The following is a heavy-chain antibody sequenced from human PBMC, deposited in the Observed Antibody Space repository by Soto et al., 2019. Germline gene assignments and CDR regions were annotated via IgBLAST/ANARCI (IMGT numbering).Heavy chain of an antibody. CDR2: TGNKANTYTT. CDR3: ARLERRSYYFDY. V-gene: IGHV3-72*01. CDR1: GFTFSDHY. J-gene: IGHJ4*02. D-gene: IGHD1-1*01. Sequence: EVQLVESGGGLVQPGGSLRLSCAVSGFTFSDHYMDWVRQAPGKGLEWVGRTGNKANTYTTEYAASVKGRFTISRDDSKNSIYLQMNSLKTEDTAVYYCARLERRSYYFDYWCQGTLVTVSS.